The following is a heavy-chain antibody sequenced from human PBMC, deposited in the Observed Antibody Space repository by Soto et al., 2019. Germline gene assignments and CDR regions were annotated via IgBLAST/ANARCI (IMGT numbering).Heavy chain of an antibody. V-gene: IGHV1-2*02. D-gene: IGHD2-2*01. CDR3: ARESEEYIVVVPAAIFNY. CDR1: GYTFTGYY. Sequence: QVQLVQSGAEVKKPGASVKVSCKASGYTFTGYYMHWVRQAPGQGLEWMGWINPNSGCTNYAQKFQGRVTMTRNTSISTAYMELSRLRSDDTAVYYCARESEEYIVVVPAAIFNYWGQGTLVTVSS. J-gene: IGHJ4*02. CDR2: INPNSGCT.